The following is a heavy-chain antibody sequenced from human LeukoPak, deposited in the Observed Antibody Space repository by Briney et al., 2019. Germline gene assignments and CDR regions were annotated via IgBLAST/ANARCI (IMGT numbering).Heavy chain of an antibody. D-gene: IGHD3-3*01. J-gene: IGHJ4*02. Sequence: GGSLRLSCAASGFSFSSYSMTWVRQARGRGRGWVSSITGSSTYIDYADSVKGRFTISRDTAKNSLYLQMNSLKAEDTAVYYCARDLNFWSSYSTRGFDYWGQGTLVTVTA. CDR3: ARDLNFWSSYSTRGFDY. CDR2: ITGSSTYI. V-gene: IGHV3-21*01. CDR1: GFSFSSYS.